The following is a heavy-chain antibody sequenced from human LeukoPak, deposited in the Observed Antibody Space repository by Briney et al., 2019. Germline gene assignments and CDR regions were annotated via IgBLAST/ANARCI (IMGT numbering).Heavy chain of an antibody. Sequence: PGGSLRLSCAASGFTFSSYGMHWVRQAPGKGLEWVAVIWYDGSNKYYANSVKGRFTISRDNSKNTLYLQMNSLRAEDTAVYYCARDRDTAKSALYYYYYGMDVWGQGTTVTVSS. J-gene: IGHJ6*02. CDR1: GFTFSSYG. CDR3: ARDRDTAKSALYYYYYGMDV. D-gene: IGHD5-18*01. CDR2: IWYDGSNK. V-gene: IGHV3-33*01.